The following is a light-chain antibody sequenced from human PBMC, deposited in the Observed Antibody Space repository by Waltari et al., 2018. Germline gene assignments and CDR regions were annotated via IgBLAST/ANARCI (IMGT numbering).Light chain of an antibody. Sequence: EIMLTQSPATLSLSPGERATLSCRASKSVSSYLAWYQQKPGQAPRRLIYDASNRATGIPARFSGSGSGTDFTLTISSLEPEDFAVYYCQQRSNWPPYTFGQGTKLEIK. CDR2: DAS. CDR3: QQRSNWPPYT. V-gene: IGKV3-11*01. J-gene: IGKJ2*01. CDR1: KSVSSY.